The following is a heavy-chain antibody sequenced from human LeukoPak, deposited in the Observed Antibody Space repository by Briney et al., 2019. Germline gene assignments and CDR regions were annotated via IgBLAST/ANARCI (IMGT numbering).Heavy chain of an antibody. CDR3: ARETYCAADCYSGFDF. Sequence: KTSETLSLTCTVSGGSISSYYWSWIRQPPGKGLEWIGYIYYSGSTNYNPSLKSRVTISVDTSKNQFSLKLSSVTAADTAVYYCARETYCAADCYSGFDFWGQGTLVTVSS. D-gene: IGHD2-21*02. CDR2: IYYSGST. CDR1: GGSISSYY. J-gene: IGHJ4*02. V-gene: IGHV4-59*01.